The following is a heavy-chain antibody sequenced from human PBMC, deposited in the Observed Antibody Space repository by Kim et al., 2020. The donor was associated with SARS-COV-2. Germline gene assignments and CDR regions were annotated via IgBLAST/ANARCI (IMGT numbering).Heavy chain of an antibody. CDR1: GFTFRSYG. CDR2: IWYDGSQK. V-gene: IGHV3-33*01. D-gene: IGHD2-15*01. J-gene: IGHJ4*02. Sequence: GGSLRLSCTASGFTFRSYGMHWVRQAPGKGLEWVAVIWYDGSQKYYGDSVKGRFTISRDNSKNTLYLQVNSLRVEDTAVYFCARNSDTLGFAYWGQGTL. CDR3: ARNSDTLGFAY.